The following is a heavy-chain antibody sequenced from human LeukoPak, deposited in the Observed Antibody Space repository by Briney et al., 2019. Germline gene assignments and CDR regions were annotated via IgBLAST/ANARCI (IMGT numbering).Heavy chain of an antibody. CDR1: GGTFSSYA. J-gene: IGHJ4*02. D-gene: IGHD5-18*01. CDR3: ARVRKGPYSYGYHFDY. V-gene: IGHV1-69*13. Sequence: SVTVSCTASGGTFSSYAISWVRQAPGQGLEWMGGFIPIFGTANYAQKFQGRVTITADESTSTAYMELSSLRSEDTAVYYCARVRKGPYSYGYHFDYWGQGTLVTVSS. CDR2: FIPIFGTA.